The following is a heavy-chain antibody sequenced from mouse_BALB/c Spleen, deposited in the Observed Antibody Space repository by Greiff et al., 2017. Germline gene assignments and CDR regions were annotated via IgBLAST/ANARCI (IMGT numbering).Heavy chain of an antibody. CDR3: ARGKRLYYGSSYGFAY. J-gene: IGHJ3*01. CDR2: ISSGSSTI. D-gene: IGHD1-1*01. Sequence: EVKLMESGGGLVQPGGSRKLSCAASGFTFSSFGMHWVRQAPEKGLEWVAYISSGSSTIYYADTVKGRFTISRDNPKNTLFLQMTSLRSEDTAMYYCARGKRLYYGSSYGFAYWGQGTLVTVSA. CDR1: GFTFSSFG. V-gene: IGHV5-17*02.